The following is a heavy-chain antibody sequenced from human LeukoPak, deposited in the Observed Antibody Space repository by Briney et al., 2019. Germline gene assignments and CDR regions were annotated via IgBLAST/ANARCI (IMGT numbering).Heavy chain of an antibody. D-gene: IGHD5-12*01. CDR2: ISSSSSYI. J-gene: IGHJ4*02. CDR3: ASTDIVATNPNDY. Sequence: GGSLRLSCAASGFTFSSYEMNWVRQAPGKGLEWVSSISSSSSYIYYADSVKGRFTISRDNAKNSLYLQMNSLRAEDTAVYYCASTDIVATNPNDYWGQGALVTVSS. V-gene: IGHV3-21*01. CDR1: GFTFSSYE.